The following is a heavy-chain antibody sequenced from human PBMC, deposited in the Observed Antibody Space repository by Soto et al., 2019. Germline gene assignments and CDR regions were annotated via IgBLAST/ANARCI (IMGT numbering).Heavy chain of an antibody. CDR3: ARVLRGWFDP. V-gene: IGHV4-4*02. CDR1: GGSITSANW. CDR2: ISHSGIT. J-gene: IGHJ5*02. Sequence: LETLSLTCAVSGGSITSANWWTWVRQPPGGGLEWIGEISHSGITNYKASLKSRVTMSVDKTKNDVSLKLTSVTAADTAVYYCARVLRGWFDPWGQGTPVTVSS.